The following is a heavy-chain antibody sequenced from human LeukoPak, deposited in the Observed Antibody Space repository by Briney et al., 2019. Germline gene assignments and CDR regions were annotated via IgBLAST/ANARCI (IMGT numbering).Heavy chain of an antibody. Sequence: TGGSLRLSCAASGFTFRSYTMNWVRQAPGKGLEWVSYISSGSTTIYYADSVKGRFTISRDNAKNSLYLQMNSLRAEDTAVYYCARGPIVAPDHWGQGTLVTVSS. J-gene: IGHJ4*02. CDR2: ISSGSTTI. D-gene: IGHD5-12*01. V-gene: IGHV3-48*01. CDR3: ARGPIVAPDH. CDR1: GFTFRSYT.